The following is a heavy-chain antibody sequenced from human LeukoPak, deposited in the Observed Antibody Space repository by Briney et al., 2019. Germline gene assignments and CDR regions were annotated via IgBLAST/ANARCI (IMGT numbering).Heavy chain of an antibody. D-gene: IGHD1-26*01. CDR3: ATFPTTKIDY. Sequence: GGSLRLSCAASGFTFSSYWMSWLRQAPGKGLEWVANIKQDGSEEYYVDSVKGRFTISRDNAQNSLYLQMNSLRVEDTAMYYCATFPTTKIDYWGQGTLVTVSS. J-gene: IGHJ4*02. CDR2: IKQDGSEE. CDR1: GFTFSSYW. V-gene: IGHV3-7*03.